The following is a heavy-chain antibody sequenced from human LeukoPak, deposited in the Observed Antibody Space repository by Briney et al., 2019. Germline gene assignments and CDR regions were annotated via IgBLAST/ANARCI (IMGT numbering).Heavy chain of an antibody. D-gene: IGHD2-21*01. CDR3: VRELPPVVQYYFDH. CDR2: INWNGGST. J-gene: IGHJ4*02. Sequence: PGGSLRLSCAASGFTFDDYGMSWVRQAPGKGLEWVSGINWNGGSTGYADSVKGRFTISRDNAKNSLYLQMNSLRAEDTAVYYCVRELPPVVQYYFDHWGPGTLVTVSS. V-gene: IGHV3-20*04. CDR1: GFTFDDYG.